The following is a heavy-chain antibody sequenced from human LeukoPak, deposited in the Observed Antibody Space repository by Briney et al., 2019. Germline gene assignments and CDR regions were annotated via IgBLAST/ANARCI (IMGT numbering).Heavy chain of an antibody. CDR1: GFTFNSYE. D-gene: IGHD2-21*02. CDR2: ISGTSSDT. CDR3: ARTAREPDV. V-gene: IGHV3-48*03. Sequence: GGSLRLSCAASGFTFNSYEMNWVRQAPGRGLEYISYISGTSSDTNYADSVKGRFTISRDNAKNSLYLQMNSLRAEDTAVYYCARTAREPDVRGQGTTVTVSS. J-gene: IGHJ6*02.